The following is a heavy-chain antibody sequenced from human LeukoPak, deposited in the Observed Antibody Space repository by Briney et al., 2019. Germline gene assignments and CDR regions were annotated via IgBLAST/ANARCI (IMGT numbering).Heavy chain of an antibody. CDR1: GFTFTNAW. V-gene: IGHV3-15*07. Sequence: GGSLRLSCAASGFTFTNAWMNWVRQAPGKGLEWVGRIKSKADGETIDYAAPVKGRFTSSRDDSKNMLYLQMNSLKSEDTAVYYCSTLTSRGLSDSWGQGTLVTVSS. J-gene: IGHJ4*02. D-gene: IGHD1-20*01. CDR3: STLTSRGLSDS. CDR2: IKSKADGETI.